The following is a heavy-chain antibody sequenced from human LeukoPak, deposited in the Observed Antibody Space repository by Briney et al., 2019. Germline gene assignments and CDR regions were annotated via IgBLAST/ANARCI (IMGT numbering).Heavy chain of an antibody. J-gene: IGHJ4*02. CDR2: INSDGSST. Sequence: GGSLRLSCAASGFTFSSYWMHWVRQAPGKRLVWVSRINSDGSSTSYADSVKGRFTISRDNAKNTLYLQMNSLRAEDTAVYYCAREVHGSGSCANWGQGTLVTVSS. V-gene: IGHV3-74*01. D-gene: IGHD3-10*01. CDR1: GFTFSSYW. CDR3: AREVHGSGSCAN.